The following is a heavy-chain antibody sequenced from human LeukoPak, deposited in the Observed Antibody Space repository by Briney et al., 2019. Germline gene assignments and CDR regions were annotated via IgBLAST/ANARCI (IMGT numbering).Heavy chain of an antibody. Sequence: GGSLRLSCAASGFTVITNDMTWVRQAPGKGLEWVSVLYSDGNTKYADSVQGRFTISRDNSKNTMYLEMNSLSPDDTAVYYCARGVEPLAANTLVYWGRVPL. CDR1: GFTVITND. J-gene: IGHJ4*02. V-gene: IGHV3-53*01. CDR3: ARGVEPLAANTLVY. CDR2: LYSDGNT. D-gene: IGHD1-14*01.